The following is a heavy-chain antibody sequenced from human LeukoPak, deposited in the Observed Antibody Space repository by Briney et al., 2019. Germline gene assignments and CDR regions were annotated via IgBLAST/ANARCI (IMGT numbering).Heavy chain of an antibody. D-gene: IGHD2-2*01. CDR3: ARDPTSSTSCS. CDR1: GFTFSSYS. CDR2: ISSSSTYI. J-gene: IGHJ5*02. V-gene: IGHV3-21*01. Sequence: GGSLRLSCAASGFTFSSYSMNWVRQAPGKGLEWVSSISSSSTYIYYADSVKGRFTISRDNAKNSLYLQMNSLRAEDTAVYYCARDPTSSTSCSWGQGTLSPSPQ.